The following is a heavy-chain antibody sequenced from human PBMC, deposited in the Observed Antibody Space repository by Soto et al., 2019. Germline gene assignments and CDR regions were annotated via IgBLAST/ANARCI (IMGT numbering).Heavy chain of an antibody. CDR1: GGTFSSYA. CDR2: IIPIFGTA. J-gene: IGHJ4*02. CDR3: AREVASGSHICY. V-gene: IGHV1-69*01. Sequence: QVQLVQSGAEVKKPGPSVKVSCKASGGTFSSYAISWVRQAPGQGLEWMGGIIPIFGTANYAQKFQGRVTITAYESTSTAYMELSSLRSEDTAVYYCAREVASGSHICYWGQGTLVTVSS. D-gene: IGHD3-22*01.